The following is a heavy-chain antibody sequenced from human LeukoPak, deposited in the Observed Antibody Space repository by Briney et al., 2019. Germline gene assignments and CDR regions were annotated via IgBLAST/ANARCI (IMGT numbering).Heavy chain of an antibody. J-gene: IGHJ4*02. D-gene: IGHD7-27*01. CDR1: GFTFSSYW. CDR2: VNTDGSHT. CDR3: ARGDLTFWGFPH. V-gene: IGHV3-74*01. Sequence: PGGYLRLSCAASGFTFSSYWMHWVRHAPGKGLMWVSRVNTDGSHTNYADSVKGRFTISRDNAKNALYLQMNSLRAEDTAIYYCARGDLTFWGFPHWGQGALVTVSS.